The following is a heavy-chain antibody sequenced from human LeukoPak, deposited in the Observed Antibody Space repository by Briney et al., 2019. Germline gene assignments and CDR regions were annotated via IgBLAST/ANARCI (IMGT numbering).Heavy chain of an antibody. D-gene: IGHD5-12*01. CDR2: ISGSGGST. CDR3: AKDPLRAAIVATTFDY. V-gene: IGHV3-23*01. CDR1: GFTFSSYA. Sequence: GGSLRLSCAASGFTFSSYAMSWVRQAPGKGLEWVSAISGSGGSTHYADSVKGRFTISRDNSKNTLYLQMNSLRAEDTAVYYCAKDPLRAAIVATTFDYWGQGTLVTVSS. J-gene: IGHJ4*02.